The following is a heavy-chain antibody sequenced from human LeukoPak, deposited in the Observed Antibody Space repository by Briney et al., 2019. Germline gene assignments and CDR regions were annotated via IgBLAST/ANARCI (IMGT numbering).Heavy chain of an antibody. V-gene: IGHV3-7*01. J-gene: IGHJ4*02. CDR1: GFTFSNYW. D-gene: IGHD3-9*01. CDR2: IEQDGNKK. Sequence: GGSLRLSCAASGFTFSNYWMTWVRQAPGKGLEWVANIEQDGNKKYYVDSVKGRFTISRDNAKNSLYLQMNSLRAEDTAVYYCAGVRSGYYFDYWGPGTLVTVSS. CDR3: AGVRSGYYFDY.